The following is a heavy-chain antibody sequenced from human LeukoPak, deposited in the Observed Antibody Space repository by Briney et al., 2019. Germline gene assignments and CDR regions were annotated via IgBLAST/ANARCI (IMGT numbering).Heavy chain of an antibody. D-gene: IGHD3-10*01. J-gene: IGHJ4*02. CDR1: GGSISSSNW. CDR2: IYHSGST. CDR3: ASSYGSGSYYFDY. V-gene: IGHV4-4*02. Sequence: SGTLSLTCAVSGGSISSSNWWSWVRQPPGMGLKWIGEIYHSGSTNYNPSLKSRVTISVDKSKNQFSPKLSSVTAADTAVYYCASSYGSGSYYFDYWGQGTLVTVSS.